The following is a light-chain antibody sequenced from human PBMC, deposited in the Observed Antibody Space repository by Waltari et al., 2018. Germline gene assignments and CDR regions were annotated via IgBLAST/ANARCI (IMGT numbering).Light chain of an antibody. V-gene: IGKV1-39*01. CDR2: AAS. CDR1: QSISSY. J-gene: IGKJ2*01. CDR3: QQSYSTPRT. Sequence: DIQMTQSPSSLSASVGDRVTITCRARQSISSYLNWYQQKPGKAPKLLIYAASSLQSGVPSRFSCSGSGTDYTLTISSQQPEDFETYYCQQSYSTPRTLGQGTKLEIK.